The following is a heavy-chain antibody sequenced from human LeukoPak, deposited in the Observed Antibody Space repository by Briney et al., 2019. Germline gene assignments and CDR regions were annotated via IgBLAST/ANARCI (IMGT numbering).Heavy chain of an antibody. J-gene: IGHJ4*02. CDR1: GFIFSTYW. D-gene: IGHD2-8*02. CDR3: ARDLVEDTGDF. Sequence: GGSLRLSCAASGFIFSTYWMHWVRQAPGKGLVWVSRINTDGSNTFYADSVKGRFTISRDNARNMVYLQMNSLRAEDTALYYCARDLVEDTGDFWGQGTLVTVSS. CDR2: INTDGSNT. V-gene: IGHV3-74*01.